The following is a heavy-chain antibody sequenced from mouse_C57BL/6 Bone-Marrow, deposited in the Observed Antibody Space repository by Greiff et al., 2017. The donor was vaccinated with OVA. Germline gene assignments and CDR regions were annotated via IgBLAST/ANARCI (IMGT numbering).Heavy chain of an antibody. Sequence: EVQLVESGGDLVKPGGSLKLSCAASGFTFSSYGMSWVRQTPDKRLEWVATISSGGSYTYYPDSVKGRFTISRDNAKNTLYLQMSSRKSEDTAMYYCARHGITTHYYFDYWGQGTTLTVSS. CDR3: ARHGITTHYYFDY. D-gene: IGHD2-4*01. J-gene: IGHJ2*01. CDR2: ISSGGSYT. V-gene: IGHV5-6*01. CDR1: GFTFSSYG.